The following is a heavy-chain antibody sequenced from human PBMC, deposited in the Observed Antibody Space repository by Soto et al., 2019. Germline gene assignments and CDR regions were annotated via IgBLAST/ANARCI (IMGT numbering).Heavy chain of an antibody. CDR3: PRAHMNTGGGVLKPIYWAFDL. V-gene: IGHV4-31*03. CDR1: GDSIRGCYH. J-gene: IGHJ2*01. D-gene: IGHD3-9*01. Sequence: QVQLQEAVPGLVRPSQTLSLTCTVSGDSIRGCYHWSWIRQRPVKCLEWLGYIYFTGTTDYNPALRSRLSLSTDTFQNQFSPGMTSGIAAHPAVYYCPRAHMNTGGGVLKPIYWAFDLCGRGTHVSVSS. CDR2: IYFTGTT.